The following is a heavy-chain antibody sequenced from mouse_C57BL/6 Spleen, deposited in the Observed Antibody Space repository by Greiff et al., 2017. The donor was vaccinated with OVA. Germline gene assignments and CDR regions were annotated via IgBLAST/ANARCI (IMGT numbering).Heavy chain of an antibody. CDR3: ASPHYYGSSYGYFDV. J-gene: IGHJ1*03. D-gene: IGHD1-1*01. V-gene: IGHV7-3*01. CDR1: GFTFTDYY. Sequence: EVMLVESGGGLVQPGGSLSLSCAASGFTFTDYYMSWVRQPPGKALEWLCFIRNKANGYTTEYSASVKGRFTISRDNSQSILYLQMNALRAEDSATYYCASPHYYGSSYGYFDVWGTGTTVTVSS. CDR2: IRNKANGYTT.